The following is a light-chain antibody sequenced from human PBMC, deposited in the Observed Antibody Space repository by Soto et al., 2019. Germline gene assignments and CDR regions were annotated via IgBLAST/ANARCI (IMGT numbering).Light chain of an antibody. CDR2: DAS. V-gene: IGKV3-11*01. CDR1: QSVKNY. CDR3: QQRSNWPPVT. J-gene: IGKJ4*01. Sequence: EIVLTQSPATLSLSPGERATLSCRASQSVKNYLAWYHQKTGQAPRLLLYDASNRATGIPARFSGSGSGTDFTLTISSLEREDSAVYYGQQRSNWPPVTFGGGTKVEIK.